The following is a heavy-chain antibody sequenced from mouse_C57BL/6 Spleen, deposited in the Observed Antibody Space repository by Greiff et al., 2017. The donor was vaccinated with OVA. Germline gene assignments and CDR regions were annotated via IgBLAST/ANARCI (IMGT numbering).Heavy chain of an antibody. D-gene: IGHD2-5*01. CDR1: GYTFTSYW. Sequence: VQLQQPGAELVKPGASVKLSCKASGYTFTSYWMHWVKQRPGQGLEWIGMIHPNSGSTNYNEKFKSKATLTVDKSSSTAYMQLSSLTSEDSAVYYCARWGYYSNYGFADWGQGTLVTVSA. CDR3: ARWGYYSNYGFAD. J-gene: IGHJ3*01. V-gene: IGHV1-64*01. CDR2: IHPNSGST.